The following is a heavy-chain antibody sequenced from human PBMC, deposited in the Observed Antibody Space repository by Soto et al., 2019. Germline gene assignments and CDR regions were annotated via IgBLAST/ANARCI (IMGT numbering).Heavy chain of an antibody. CDR3: AHILEPRFRTEYDYFDY. Sequence: SGPTLVNPTQTLTLTCTFSGFSLSTSGVGVGWIRQPPGKALEWLALIYWNDDKRYSPSLKSRLTITKDTSKNQVVLTMTNMDPVDTATYYCAHILEPRFRTEYDYFDYWGQGTLVTVS. J-gene: IGHJ4*02. CDR1: GFSLSTSGVG. CDR2: IYWNDDK. D-gene: IGHD1-1*01. V-gene: IGHV2-5*01.